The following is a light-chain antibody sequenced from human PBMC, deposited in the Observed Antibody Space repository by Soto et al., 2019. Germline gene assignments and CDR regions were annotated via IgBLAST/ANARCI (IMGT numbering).Light chain of an antibody. CDR3: QQRSNWPLT. J-gene: IGKJ4*01. Sequence: EIVLTQSPDTLSLSPGERAALSCRASQSVSSNYLAWYQKKPGQAPRLLIYGASSKATGAPDRFSGSGSRTDFTLTISSLELEDFAVYYCQQRSNWPLTFGGGTKVDIK. V-gene: IGKV3D-20*02. CDR1: QSVSSNY. CDR2: GAS.